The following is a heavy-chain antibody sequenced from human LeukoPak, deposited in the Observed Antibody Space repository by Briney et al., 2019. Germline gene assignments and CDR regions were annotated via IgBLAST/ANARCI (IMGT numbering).Heavy chain of an antibody. CDR2: ISYDGSNN. J-gene: IGHJ3*02. V-gene: IGHV3-30-3*01. CDR1: GFTFSSHT. Sequence: GGSLRLSCAVFGFTFSSHTMHWVRQAPGKGLEWVALISYDGSNNNYADSVKGRFTISRDTSKKTLCLQMNSLRAEDTAVYYCVRDTTTVTTRAFDIWGQGTMVTVSS. CDR3: VRDTTTVTTRAFDI. D-gene: IGHD4-17*01.